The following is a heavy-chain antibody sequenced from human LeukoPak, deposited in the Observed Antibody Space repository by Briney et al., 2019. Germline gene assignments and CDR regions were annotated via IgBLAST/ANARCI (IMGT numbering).Heavy chain of an antibody. D-gene: IGHD4-17*01. J-gene: IGHJ6*02. CDR2: IGTAGDT. CDR1: GFTFSSYD. V-gene: IGHV3-13*01. Sequence: PGGSLRLSCAASGFTFSSYDMHRVRQATGKGLEWVSAIGTAGDTYYPGSVKGRFTISRENAKNSLYLQMNSLRAEDTAVYYCARACTVTRCYYGMDVWGQGTTVTVSS. CDR3: ARACTVTRCYYGMDV.